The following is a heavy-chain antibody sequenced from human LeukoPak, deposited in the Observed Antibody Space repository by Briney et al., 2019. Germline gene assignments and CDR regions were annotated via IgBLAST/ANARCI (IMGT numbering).Heavy chain of an antibody. D-gene: IGHD5-12*01. V-gene: IGHV5-51*01. CDR2: IYPGDSDT. Sequence: GESLKISCKGSGYSFTSYWIGWVRQMPGKGPEWMGIIYPGDSDTRYSPSFQGQVTISADKSISTAYLQWSSLKASDTAMYYCAREMATISPTDAFDIWGQGTMVTVSS. CDR1: GYSFTSYW. CDR3: AREMATISPTDAFDI. J-gene: IGHJ3*02.